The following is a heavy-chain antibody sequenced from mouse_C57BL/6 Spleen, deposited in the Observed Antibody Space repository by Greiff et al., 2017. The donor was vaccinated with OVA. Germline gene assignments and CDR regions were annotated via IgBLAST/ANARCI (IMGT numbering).Heavy chain of an antibody. J-gene: IGHJ3*01. CDR2: IDPNSGGT. D-gene: IGHD2-4*01. Sequence: QVQLQQPGAELVKPGASVKLSCKASGYTFTSYWMHWVKQRPGRGLEWMGRIDPNSGGTKYNEKFKSKATLTVDKPSSTAYMQLSSLTSEDSAVYYCAREDYDEVFAYWGQGTLVTVSA. V-gene: IGHV1-72*01. CDR3: AREDYDEVFAY. CDR1: GYTFTSYW.